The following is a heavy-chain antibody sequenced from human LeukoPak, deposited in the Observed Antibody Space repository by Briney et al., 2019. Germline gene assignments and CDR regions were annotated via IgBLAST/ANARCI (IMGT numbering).Heavy chain of an antibody. CDR2: IYPGDSDT. CDR1: GYSFTSYW. J-gene: IGHJ5*02. Sequence: GESLKISCKGSGYSFTSYWIGWVRQMPGKGLEWMGIIYPGDSDTRYSPSFQGQVTISADKSISTAYLQWSSLKAPDTAMYYCARHVNIAAAGDNWFDPWGQGTLVTVSS. CDR3: ARHVNIAAAGDNWFDP. V-gene: IGHV5-51*01. D-gene: IGHD6-13*01.